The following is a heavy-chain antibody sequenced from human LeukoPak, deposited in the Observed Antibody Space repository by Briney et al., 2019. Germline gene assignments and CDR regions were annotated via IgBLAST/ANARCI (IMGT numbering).Heavy chain of an antibody. CDR3: ARSSPPYCSSTSCLPYSWFDP. D-gene: IGHD2-2*01. Sequence: SETLSLTCAVSGYSISSGYYWGWIRQPPGKGLEWIGSIYHSGSTYYNPSLKSRVTISVDTSKNQFSLKLSSVTAADTAVYYCARSSPPYCSSTSCLPYSWFDPWGQGTPVTVSS. V-gene: IGHV4-38-2*01. CDR1: GYSISSGYY. J-gene: IGHJ5*02. CDR2: IYHSGST.